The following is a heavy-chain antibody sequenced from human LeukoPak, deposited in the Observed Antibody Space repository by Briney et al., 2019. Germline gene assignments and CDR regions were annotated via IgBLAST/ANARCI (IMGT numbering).Heavy chain of an antibody. CDR2: ISYDGSNK. V-gene: IGHV3-30*04. CDR3: AKAHSSGWYYFDY. D-gene: IGHD6-19*01. J-gene: IGHJ4*02. Sequence: GGSLRLSCAASGFTFSSYAMHWVRQAPGKGLEWVAVISYDGSNKYQADSVKGRFTISRDNSKNTLYLQMNSLRAEDTAVYYCAKAHSSGWYYFDYWGQGTLVTVSS. CDR1: GFTFSSYA.